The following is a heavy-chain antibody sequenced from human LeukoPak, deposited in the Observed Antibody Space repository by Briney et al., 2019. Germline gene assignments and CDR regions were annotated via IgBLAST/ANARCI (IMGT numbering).Heavy chain of an antibody. CDR3: ARQKRTYYYGSGSLDYYFDY. J-gene: IGHJ4*02. CDR1: GGTFSSYA. D-gene: IGHD3-10*01. Sequence: SVKVSCKASGGTFSSYAISWVRQAPGQGLEWMGGIIPIFGTANYAQKFQGRVTITADESTSTAYMELSSLRSEDTAVYYCARQKRTYYYGSGSLDYYFDYWGQGTLVTVSS. CDR2: IIPIFGTA. V-gene: IGHV1-69*01.